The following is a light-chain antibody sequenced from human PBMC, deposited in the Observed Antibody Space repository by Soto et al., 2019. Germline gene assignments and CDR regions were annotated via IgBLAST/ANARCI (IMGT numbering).Light chain of an antibody. J-gene: IGKJ1*01. CDR3: KQYNSYPWT. CDR2: DAS. V-gene: IGKV1-5*01. CDR1: QSISSW. Sequence: DIQMTQSPSTLSASVGDRVTITCRASQSISSWLAWYQQKPGKAPKLLIYDASSLESGVPSRFSGSGSGTEFTLTISSLQPDDFATYSCKQYNSYPWTFGQRTKVDIK.